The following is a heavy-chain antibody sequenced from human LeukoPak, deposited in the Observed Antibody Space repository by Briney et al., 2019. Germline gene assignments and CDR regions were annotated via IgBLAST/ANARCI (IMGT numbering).Heavy chain of an antibody. CDR2: IHYTGAT. CDR3: ARGITVVYYFHL. Sequence: SETLSLTCAVDGGSFSGYYWSWFRQPPGKGLEWIGEIHYTGATNYSPSLKGRVTISPGTSNNQVSLRMKSVTAADTAVYYCARGITVVYYFHLWGRGTLATVSS. D-gene: IGHD1-20*01. V-gene: IGHV4-34*01. J-gene: IGHJ2*01. CDR1: GGSFSGYY.